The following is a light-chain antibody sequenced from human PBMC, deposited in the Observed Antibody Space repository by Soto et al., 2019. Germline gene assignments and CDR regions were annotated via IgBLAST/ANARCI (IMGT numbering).Light chain of an antibody. V-gene: IGLV2-8*01. CDR2: AVS. CDR3: SSYTSKSSLI. CDR1: SSDVGRFDY. J-gene: IGLJ2*01. Sequence: QSALTQPPSASGSPGQSVTISCTGTSSDVGRFDYVSWYQQHPGKAPKIMIYAVSERPSGVPDRFSGSKSGNTASLTVSGLQSEDEADYYCSSYTSKSSLIFGGGTKLTVL.